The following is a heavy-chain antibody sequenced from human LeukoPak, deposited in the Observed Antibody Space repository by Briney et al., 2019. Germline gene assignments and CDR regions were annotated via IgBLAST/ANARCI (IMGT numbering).Heavy chain of an antibody. J-gene: IGHJ4*02. Sequence: GGSLRLSCAASGFTFSRYGMTWVRQAPGKGLEWVSAISDTGDSTYYADSVKGRFTISRDNSENTLYLQMNGLRAEDTAIYFCATGAYCDHWGQGTLVTVSS. CDR2: ISDTGDST. CDR3: ATGAYCDH. V-gene: IGHV3-23*01. CDR1: GFTFSRYG.